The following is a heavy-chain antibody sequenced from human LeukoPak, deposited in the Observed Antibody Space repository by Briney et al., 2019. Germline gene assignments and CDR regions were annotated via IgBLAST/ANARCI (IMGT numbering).Heavy chain of an antibody. D-gene: IGHD1-26*01. CDR2: IYDRGTT. J-gene: IGHJ6*03. Sequence: PSETLSLTCTVSGGSISSNHWTWIRQPPGKGLECIGYIYDRGTTNYSPSLKNRVTISVDTSKNQLSLKLSSVTAADTAVYYCARLTPYIVGASPSYFYFYMDVWGKGTTVTVSS. CDR1: GGSISSNH. V-gene: IGHV4-59*08. CDR3: ARLTPYIVGASPSYFYFYMDV.